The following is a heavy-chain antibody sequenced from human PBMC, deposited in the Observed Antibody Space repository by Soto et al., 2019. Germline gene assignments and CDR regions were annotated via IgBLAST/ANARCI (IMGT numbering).Heavy chain of an antibody. D-gene: IGHD6-13*01. V-gene: IGHV3-30-3*01. Sequence: GGSLRLSCAASGFTFSSYAMHWVRQAPGKGLEWVAVISYDGSNKYYADSVKGRFTISRDNSKNTLYLQMNSLRAEDTAVYYCATTNSGIAAAGTDYWGQGTLVTVSS. J-gene: IGHJ4*02. CDR1: GFTFSSYA. CDR2: ISYDGSNK. CDR3: ATTNSGIAAAGTDY.